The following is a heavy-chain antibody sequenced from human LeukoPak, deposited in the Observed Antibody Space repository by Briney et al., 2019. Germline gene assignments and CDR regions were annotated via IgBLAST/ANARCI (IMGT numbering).Heavy chain of an antibody. Sequence: TSETLSLTCTVSGGSISSYYWSWIRQPPGKGLEWIGYIYYSGSTNYNPSLKSRVTISVDTSKNQFSLKLSSVTAADTAVYYCARDSGFEGDYYFDYWGQGTLVTVSS. J-gene: IGHJ4*02. D-gene: IGHD2-21*02. V-gene: IGHV4-59*12. CDR1: GGSISSYY. CDR3: ARDSGFEGDYYFDY. CDR2: IYYSGST.